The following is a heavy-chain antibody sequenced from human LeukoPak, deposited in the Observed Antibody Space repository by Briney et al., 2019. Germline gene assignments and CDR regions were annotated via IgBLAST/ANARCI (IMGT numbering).Heavy chain of an antibody. J-gene: IGHJ4*02. Sequence: GGSLRLSCAASGFTFSDYYMSWIRQAPGKGLEWLSYISSSGTFIYSADSVKGRFTISRDNAKNSLYLQMNSLRAEDTAVYYCARHAYVDLVSATGPDYWGQGTLVTVSS. CDR3: ARHAYVDLVSATGPDY. CDR1: GFTFSDYY. D-gene: IGHD5/OR15-5a*01. CDR2: ISSSGTFI. V-gene: IGHV3-11*01.